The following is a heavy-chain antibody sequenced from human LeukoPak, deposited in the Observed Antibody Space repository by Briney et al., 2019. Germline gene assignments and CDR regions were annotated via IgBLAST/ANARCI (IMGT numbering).Heavy chain of an antibody. D-gene: IGHD3-10*01. J-gene: IGHJ4*02. CDR2: IWFDGSNK. CDR3: ARGAGFGELFD. V-gene: IGHV3-33*01. CDR1: GFTFSSYG. Sequence: SGGSLRLSCAASGFTFSSYGMHWVRQAPGKGLEWVAVIWFDGSNKYYADSVKGRFTISRDNPKNTLYLQVNSLRAEDTAVYYCARGAGFGELFDWGQGTLVTVSS.